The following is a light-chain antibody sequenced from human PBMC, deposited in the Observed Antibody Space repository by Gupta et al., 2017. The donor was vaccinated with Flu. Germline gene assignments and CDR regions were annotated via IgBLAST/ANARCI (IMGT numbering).Light chain of an antibody. CDR1: NSEIGDYNY. J-gene: IGLJ3*02. CDR2: EVS. V-gene: IGLV2-14*01. CDR3: GSYGAVGV. Sequence: AIASSGTRTNSEIGDYNYGSWNQEHPGKAPKLRIHEVSNRPSGGSTRFSGSKAGNTAVLAIAGLQAEDEADYNCGSYGAVGVVGGGTKVTVL.